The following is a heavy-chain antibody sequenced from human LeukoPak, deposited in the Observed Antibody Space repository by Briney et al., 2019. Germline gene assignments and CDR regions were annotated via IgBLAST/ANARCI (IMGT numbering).Heavy chain of an antibody. CDR1: GGSISSYY. J-gene: IGHJ4*02. CDR3: ARVDSGRFFDY. CDR2: IYYSGST. Sequence: SETLSLTCTVSGGSISSYYWSWIRQPPGKGLEWIGYIYYSGSTNYNPSLKSRVTISVDTSKNQFSLKLSSVTAADTAVYYCARVDSGRFFDYWGQGTLVTVSS. V-gene: IGHV4-59*01. D-gene: IGHD1-26*01.